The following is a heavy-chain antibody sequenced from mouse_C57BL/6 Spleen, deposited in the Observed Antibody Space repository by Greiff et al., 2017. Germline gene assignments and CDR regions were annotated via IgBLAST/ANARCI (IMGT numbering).Heavy chain of an antibody. CDR1: GFTFSDSY. Sequence: EVKLMESEGGLVQPGSSMKLSCPASGFTFSDSYMAWVRQVPEKGLDWVANINYDGSSTYYLDSLKSRFIISRDNAKNILYLQMSSLKSEDTATYYCARDPGGLGAMDYWGQGTSVTVSS. CDR2: INYDGSST. CDR3: ARDPGGLGAMDY. D-gene: IGHD4-1*01. J-gene: IGHJ4*01. V-gene: IGHV5-16*01.